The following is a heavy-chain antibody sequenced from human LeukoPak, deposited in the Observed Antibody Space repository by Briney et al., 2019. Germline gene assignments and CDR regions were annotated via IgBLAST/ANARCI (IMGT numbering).Heavy chain of an antibody. CDR2: ISSSSSYI. CDR3: FAVRAGAFDI. CDR1: GFTVSSYS. V-gene: IGHV3-21*01. Sequence: GGSLRLSCAASGFTVSSYSMNWVRQAPGKGLEWVSSISSSSSYIYYADSVKGRFTISRDNAKNSLYLQMNSLRAEDTAVYYCFAVRAGAFDIWGQGTMVTVSS. J-gene: IGHJ3*02.